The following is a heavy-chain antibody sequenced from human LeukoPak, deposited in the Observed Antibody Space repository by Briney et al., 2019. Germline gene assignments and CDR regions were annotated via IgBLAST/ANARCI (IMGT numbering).Heavy chain of an antibody. CDR3: ARQTGYYNYNWFDP. CDR1: GGSISSYY. V-gene: IGHV4-59*08. Sequence: SETLSLTCTVSGGSISSYYWSWIRQPPGKGLEWIGYIYYSGSTNYNPSLKSRVTISVDTSKNQFSLKLSSVTAADTAVYYCARQTGYYNYNWFDPWGQGTLVTVSS. J-gene: IGHJ5*02. D-gene: IGHD3-9*01. CDR2: IYYSGST.